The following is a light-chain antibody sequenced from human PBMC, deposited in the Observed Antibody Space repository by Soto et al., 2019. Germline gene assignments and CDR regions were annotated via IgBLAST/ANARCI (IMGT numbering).Light chain of an antibody. V-gene: IGKV1-5*01. CDR3: QQYNSYPWT. J-gene: IGKJ1*01. CDR2: DAS. CDR1: QRIVVW. Sequence: DIQMTQSPSTLSASVGDRVNITCRASQRIVVWWAWYQQKVGKAPKLLIYDASNLESGVPSRFSGSGSGTEFTLTISSLQPDDFATYYCQQYNSYPWTFGQGTKVEIK.